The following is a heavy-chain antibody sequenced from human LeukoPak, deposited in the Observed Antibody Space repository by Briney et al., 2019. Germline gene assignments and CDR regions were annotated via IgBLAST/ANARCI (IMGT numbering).Heavy chain of an antibody. CDR1: GFTFSSYW. J-gene: IGHJ4*02. D-gene: IGHD4-23*01. Sequence: GGSLRLSCADSGFTFSSYWISWVRQAPGKGLEWVANINQDGSEKYYVDSVRGRFTISRDNAKNSLYLQMNSLRAEDTAVYYCAISSPVATVGYWGQGTLVNVSS. CDR2: INQDGSEK. CDR3: AISSPVATVGY. V-gene: IGHV3-7*01.